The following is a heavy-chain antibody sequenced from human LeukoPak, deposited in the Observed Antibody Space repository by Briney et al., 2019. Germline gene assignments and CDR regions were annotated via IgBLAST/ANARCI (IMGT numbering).Heavy chain of an antibody. CDR3: AREAAAGTVDY. Sequence: SETPSLTCTVSGGSISSYYWSWIRQPPGKGLEWIGYIYYSGSTNYNPSLKSRVTISVDTSKNQFSLKLSSVTAADTAVYYCAREAAAGTVDYWGQGTLVTVSS. CDR1: GGSISSYY. J-gene: IGHJ4*02. D-gene: IGHD6-13*01. CDR2: IYYSGST. V-gene: IGHV4-59*13.